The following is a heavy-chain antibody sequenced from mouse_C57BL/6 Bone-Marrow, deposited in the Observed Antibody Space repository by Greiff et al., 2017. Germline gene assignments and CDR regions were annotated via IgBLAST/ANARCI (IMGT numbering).Heavy chain of an antibody. Sequence: EVKLEESGPELVKPGASVKISCKASGYSFTGYYMHWVKQSHGNILDWIGYIYPYNGVSSYNQKFKGKATLTVDKSSSTAYMELRSLTSEDSAVYYCAIRMNSNYLAYWGQGTLVTVSA. CDR3: AIRMNSNYLAY. CDR2: IYPYNGVS. D-gene: IGHD2-5*01. V-gene: IGHV1-31*01. J-gene: IGHJ3*01. CDR1: GYSFTGYY.